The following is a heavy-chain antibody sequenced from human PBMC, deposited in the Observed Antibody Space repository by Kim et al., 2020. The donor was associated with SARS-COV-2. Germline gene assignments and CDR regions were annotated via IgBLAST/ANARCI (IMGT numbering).Heavy chain of an antibody. Sequence: SETLSLTCAVFGGSFSGYYWSWIRQPPGKGLEWIGEINHSGSTNYNPSLKSRVTISVDTSKNQFSLKLSSVTAADTAVYYCARGYGDYVRAVDYWGQGTLVTVSS. D-gene: IGHD4-17*01. CDR1: GGSFSGYY. CDR3: ARGYGDYVRAVDY. V-gene: IGHV4-34*01. J-gene: IGHJ4*02. CDR2: INHSGST.